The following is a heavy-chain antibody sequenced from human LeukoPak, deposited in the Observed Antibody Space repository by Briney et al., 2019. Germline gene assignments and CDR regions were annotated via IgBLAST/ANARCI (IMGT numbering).Heavy chain of an antibody. Sequence: GGSLSLSCETSGFTFSSYWMSWVRQAPGKGQDWVANIKQDGREKYYVDSVKGRFTISRDNAKNSLYLQMNSLRSEDTAVYYCARVRYYDFWSGFPYYYYYYGMDVWGQGTTVTVSS. CDR1: GFTFSSYW. CDR3: ARVRYYDFWSGFPYYYYYYGMDV. V-gene: IGHV3-7*03. J-gene: IGHJ6*02. CDR2: IKQDGREK. D-gene: IGHD3-3*01.